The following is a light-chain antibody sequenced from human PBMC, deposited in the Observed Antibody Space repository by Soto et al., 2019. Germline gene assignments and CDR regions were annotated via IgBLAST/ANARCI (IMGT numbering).Light chain of an antibody. CDR3: QQYGISPFT. V-gene: IGKV3-20*01. CDR1: QSVSSSY. CDR2: GAS. Sequence: EIVLTQSPGTLSLSPGERATLSCRASQSVSSSYLAWYQQKPGQAPRLLIYGASSRATGIPDRFSRSGSGTDFTLTISRLEPEDFSVYYCQQYGISPFTFGGGTKVEIK. J-gene: IGKJ4*01.